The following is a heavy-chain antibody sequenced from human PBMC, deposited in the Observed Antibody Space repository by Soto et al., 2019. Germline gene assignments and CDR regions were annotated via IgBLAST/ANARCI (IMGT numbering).Heavy chain of an antibody. CDR2: IYSGGST. V-gene: IGHV3-53*01. Sequence: SLRLSCAASGFTVSSNYMSWVRQAPGKGLEWVSLIYSGGSTNYADSVKGRFTISRDNSKNTLSLQMNSLRAEDTAVYYCAKAPTTVARTLDYGARGGLFPVS. D-gene: IGHD4-17*01. CDR3: AKAPTTVARTLDY. CDR1: GFTVSSNY. J-gene: IGHJ4*02.